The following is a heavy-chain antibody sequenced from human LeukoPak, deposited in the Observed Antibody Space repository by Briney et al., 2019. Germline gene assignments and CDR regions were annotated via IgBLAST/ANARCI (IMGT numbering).Heavy chain of an antibody. V-gene: IGHV3-7*01. Sequence: GGSLRLSCAASGFTFNNYWMNWVRQTPGKGLEWVANIKDDGSEKYYLDSVKGRFTISRDNAKSSLYLQMNGLRAEDTAVYYCARVAWPYYFDSWGQGTLVTVSS. CDR2: IKDDGSEK. J-gene: IGHJ4*02. CDR1: GFTFNNYW. CDR3: ARVAWPYYFDS.